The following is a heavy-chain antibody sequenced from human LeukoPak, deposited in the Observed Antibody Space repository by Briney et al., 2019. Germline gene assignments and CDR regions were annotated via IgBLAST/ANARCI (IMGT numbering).Heavy chain of an antibody. J-gene: IGHJ6*04. Sequence: ASVTVSCKASGYTFTGYYMHWVRQAPGQGLEWMGIINPSGGSTSYAQKFQGRVTMTRDTSTSTVYMELSRLRSEDTAVYYCARGRIVPAGAYYYYGMDVWGKGTTVTVSS. D-gene: IGHD2-2*01. CDR3: ARGRIVPAGAYYYYGMDV. V-gene: IGHV1-46*01. CDR1: GYTFTGYY. CDR2: INPSGGST.